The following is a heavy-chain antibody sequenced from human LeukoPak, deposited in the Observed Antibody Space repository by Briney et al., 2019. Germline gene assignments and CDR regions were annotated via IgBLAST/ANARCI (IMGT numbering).Heavy chain of an antibody. CDR2: IIPIFGTA. D-gene: IGHD4-17*01. V-gene: IGHV1-69*13. CDR3: ARSPDYGDYIPNWFDP. CDR1: GYTFTSNY. J-gene: IGHJ5*02. Sequence: SVKVSCKASGYTFTSNYIHWVRQAPGQGLEWMGGIIPIFGTANYAQKFQGRVTITADESTSTAYMELSSLRSEDTAVYYCARSPDYGDYIPNWFDPWGQGTLVTVSS.